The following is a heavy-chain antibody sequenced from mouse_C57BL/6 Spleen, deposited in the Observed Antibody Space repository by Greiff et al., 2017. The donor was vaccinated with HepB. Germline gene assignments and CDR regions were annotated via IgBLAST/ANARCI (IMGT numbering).Heavy chain of an antibody. V-gene: IGHV5-12*01. Sequence: EVKLMESGGGLVQPGGSLKLSCAASGFTFSDYYMYWVRQTPEKRLEWVAYISNGGGSTYYPDTVKGRFTISRDNAKNTLYLQMSRLKSEDTAMYYCARRDYYYGSSYWYFDVWGTGTTVTVSS. CDR3: ARRDYYYGSSYWYFDV. CDR1: GFTFSDYY. J-gene: IGHJ1*03. D-gene: IGHD1-1*01. CDR2: ISNGGGST.